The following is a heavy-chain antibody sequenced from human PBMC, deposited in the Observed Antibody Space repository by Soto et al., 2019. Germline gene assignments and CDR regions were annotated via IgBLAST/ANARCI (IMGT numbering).Heavy chain of an antibody. CDR1: GFTFGDYA. D-gene: IGHD3-22*01. J-gene: IGHJ6*02. Sequence: GGSLRLSCTASGFTFGDYAMSWVRQAPGKGLEWVGFIRSKAYGGTTEYAASVKGRFTISRDDSKSIAYLQMNSLKTEDTAVYYCTSSGLYDSSGYYPFYYYYYGMDVWGQGTTVTVSS. CDR3: TSSGLYDSSGYYPFYYYYYGMDV. V-gene: IGHV3-49*04. CDR2: IRSKAYGGTT.